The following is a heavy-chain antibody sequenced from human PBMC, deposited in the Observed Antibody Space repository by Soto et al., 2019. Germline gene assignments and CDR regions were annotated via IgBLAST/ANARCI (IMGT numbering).Heavy chain of an antibody. J-gene: IGHJ4*02. CDR3: ARDLAHGDYGYFDY. D-gene: IGHD4-17*01. CDR2: IYYSGST. CDR1: GGSISSGDYY. V-gene: IGHV4-30-4*01. Sequence: SETLSLTXTVSGGSISSGDYYWSWIRQPPGKGLEWIGYIYYSGSTYYNPSLKSRVTISVDTSKNQFSLKLSSVTAADTAVYYCARDLAHGDYGYFDYWGQGTLVTVSS.